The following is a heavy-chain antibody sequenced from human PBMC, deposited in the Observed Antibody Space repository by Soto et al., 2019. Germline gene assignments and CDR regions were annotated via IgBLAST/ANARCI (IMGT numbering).Heavy chain of an antibody. CDR3: AKELRIASTCDY. Sequence: EVQLLESGGGLVQPGGSLRLSCAASGFTFSSYAMSWVRQAPGKGLEWVSAISGSGGSTYYADSVKGRFTISRDNSNNTLYRQMNSMRAEDTVVYYCAKELRIASTCDYWGQGTLVTVSS. J-gene: IGHJ4*02. CDR1: GFTFSSYA. D-gene: IGHD2-15*01. CDR2: ISGSGGST. V-gene: IGHV3-23*01.